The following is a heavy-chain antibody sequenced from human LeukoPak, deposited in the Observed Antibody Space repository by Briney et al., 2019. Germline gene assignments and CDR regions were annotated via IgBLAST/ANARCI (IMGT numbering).Heavy chain of an antibody. CDR2: LAVGSGNT. CDR1: GFSFSSSS. V-gene: IGHV1-58*02. J-gene: IGHJ4*02. CDR3: AAVFGSGYYYYFDY. D-gene: IGHD3-22*01. Sequence: SVTVSCKASGFSFSSSSMQWVRQARGQRLEWIGWLAVGSGNTNYAQKFQGRVTITRDMSTSTAYMELSSLRSEDTALYYCAAVFGSGYYYYFDYWGQGSLVTVSS.